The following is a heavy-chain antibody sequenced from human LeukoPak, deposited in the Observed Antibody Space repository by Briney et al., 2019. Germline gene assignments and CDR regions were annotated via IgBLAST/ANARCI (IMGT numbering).Heavy chain of an antibody. CDR2: INHSGRT. CDR3: ARDGAAAGWYDY. CDR1: GGSISSYY. J-gene: IGHJ4*02. D-gene: IGHD6-13*01. Sequence: PSETLSLTCTVSGGSISSYYWSWIRQPPGKGLEWIGEINHSGRTTYNPSLKSRVTISVDTSKNLFSLKLNSVTAADTAVYYCARDGAAAGWYDYWGQGTLVTVSS. V-gene: IGHV4-34*01.